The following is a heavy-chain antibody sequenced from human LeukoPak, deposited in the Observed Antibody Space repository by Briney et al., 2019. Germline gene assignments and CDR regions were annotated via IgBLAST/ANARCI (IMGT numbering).Heavy chain of an antibody. Sequence: GGSPRLSCAASGFTFGRHSLNWVRQAPGKGLEWVSSISGAGRYIFYADSVKGRFTISRDNAKNSVYLQMNSLRAEDTAVYYCARDEADYYDSSGFFFDAFDIWGQGTGVTVSS. CDR2: ISGAGRYI. J-gene: IGHJ3*02. CDR3: ARDEADYYDSSGFFFDAFDI. D-gene: IGHD3-22*01. CDR1: GFTFGRHS. V-gene: IGHV3-21*01.